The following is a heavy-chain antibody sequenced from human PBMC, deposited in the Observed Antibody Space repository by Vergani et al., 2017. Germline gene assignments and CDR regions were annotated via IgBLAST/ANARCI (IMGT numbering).Heavy chain of an antibody. Sequence: EVQLVQSGAAVKKPGESLTISCQLSGYSFTNYWNGWVRQMPGKGLAWLGIIHPSDSDTRYSPSFQGQVTISVDKSTSTAYLQRSSLSASDSAMYYCASLYGRDSSGSKYFDYWGQGTLVTVSS. D-gene: IGHD3-22*01. CDR2: IHPSDSDT. CDR1: GYSFTNYW. CDR3: ASLYGRDSSGSKYFDY. J-gene: IGHJ4*01. V-gene: IGHV5-51*01.